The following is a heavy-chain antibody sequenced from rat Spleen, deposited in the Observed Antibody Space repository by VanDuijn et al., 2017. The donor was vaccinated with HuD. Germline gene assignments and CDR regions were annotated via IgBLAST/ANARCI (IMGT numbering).Heavy chain of an antibody. J-gene: IGHJ2*01. CDR3: VRDRSSFDY. D-gene: IGHD1-2*01. CDR2: IQSGGST. V-gene: IGHV2-19*01. CDR1: GFSLTDHS. Sequence: QVQLKESGPGLVQPSQTLSLTCTVSGFSLTDHSVHWVRQPPGKGLEWMGRIQSGGSTDYNTPLKSRLSISRDISKSQVLLKMNSLQTEDTATYYCVRDRSSFDYWGQGVMVTVSS.